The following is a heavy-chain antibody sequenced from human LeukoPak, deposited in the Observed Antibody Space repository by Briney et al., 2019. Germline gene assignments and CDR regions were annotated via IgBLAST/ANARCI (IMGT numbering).Heavy chain of an antibody. J-gene: IGHJ4*02. D-gene: IGHD2-2*01. CDR1: GGSFSGYY. Sequence: SETLSLTCAVYGGSFSGYYWSWIGQPPGKGLEWIGEINHSGSTNYNPSLKSRVTISVDTSKNQFSLKLSSVTAADTAVYYCARWYCSSTSCYVDYWGQGTLVTVSS. CDR2: INHSGST. V-gene: IGHV4-34*01. CDR3: ARWYCSSTSCYVDY.